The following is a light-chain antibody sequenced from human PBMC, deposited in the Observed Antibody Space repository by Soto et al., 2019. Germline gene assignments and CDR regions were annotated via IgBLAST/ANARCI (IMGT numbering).Light chain of an antibody. J-gene: IGKJ1*01. V-gene: IGKV1-5*01. CDR3: QQYNSNSRT. CDR1: QSIRSW. CDR2: DAS. Sequence: DIQMTQSPSTLSASVGDRVTITCRASQSIRSWLAWYQQKPGKAPKLLIYDASSLESGVSSTFSGSGSGTEFTLTIRSLQPDDFATYYCQQYNSNSRTFGQGTKVEIK.